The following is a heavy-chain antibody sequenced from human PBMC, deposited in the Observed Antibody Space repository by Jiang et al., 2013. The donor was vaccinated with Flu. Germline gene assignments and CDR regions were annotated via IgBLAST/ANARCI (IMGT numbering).Heavy chain of an antibody. V-gene: IGHV4-61*02. CDR3: AREEGGYYDSSGSFDY. D-gene: IGHD3-22*01. CDR1: GGSISSGSYY. Sequence: SGPGLVKPSQTLSLTCTVSGGSISSGSYYWSWIRQPAGKGLEWIGRIYTSGSTNYNPSLKSRVTISVDTSKNQFSLKLSSVTAADTAVYYCAREEGGYYDSSGSFDYWGQGTLVTVSS. J-gene: IGHJ4*02. CDR2: IYTSGST.